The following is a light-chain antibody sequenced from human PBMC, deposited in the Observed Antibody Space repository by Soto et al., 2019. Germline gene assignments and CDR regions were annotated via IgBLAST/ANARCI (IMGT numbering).Light chain of an antibody. Sequence: QSALTQPASVSGSPGQSITIFCTGLSSDVGAYNYVSWYQQHPGKAPKLMIYEVYKRPSGVSSRFSGSKSGNTASLTISGLQPEDEADYYCNSYTNRATFVLGTGTKVTVL. CDR3: NSYTNRATFV. V-gene: IGLV2-14*01. J-gene: IGLJ1*01. CDR2: EVY. CDR1: SSDVGAYNY.